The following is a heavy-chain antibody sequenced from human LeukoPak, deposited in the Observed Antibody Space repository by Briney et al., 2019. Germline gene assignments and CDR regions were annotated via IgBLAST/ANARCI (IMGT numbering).Heavy chain of an antibody. Sequence: GGSLRLSCAASGFTFSSYSMNWVRQAPGKGLEWVSYISSSSSTIYYADSVKGRFTISRDNAKNSLYLQMNSVRAEDTAVYYCARDAARHIVVVTASGDYWGQGTLVTVSS. CDR1: GFTFSSYS. D-gene: IGHD2-21*02. CDR2: ISSSSSTI. CDR3: ARDAARHIVVVTASGDY. J-gene: IGHJ4*02. V-gene: IGHV3-48*04.